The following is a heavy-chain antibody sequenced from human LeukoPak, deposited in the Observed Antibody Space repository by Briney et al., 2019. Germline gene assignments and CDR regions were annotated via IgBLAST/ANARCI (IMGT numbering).Heavy chain of an antibody. V-gene: IGHV4-61*05. CDR1: GGSISSISYY. CDR3: ARHMGLGYSYGYPYFDY. Sequence: SETLSLTCTVSGGSISSISYYWSWIRQPPGKGLEWIGYIYYSGSTNYNPSLKSRVTISVDTSKNQFSLKLSSVTAADTAVYYCARHMGLGYSYGYPYFDYWGQGTLVTVSS. D-gene: IGHD5-18*01. J-gene: IGHJ4*02. CDR2: IYYSGST.